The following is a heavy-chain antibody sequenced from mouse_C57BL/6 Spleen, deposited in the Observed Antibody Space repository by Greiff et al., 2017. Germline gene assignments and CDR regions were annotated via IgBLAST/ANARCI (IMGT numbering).Heavy chain of an antibody. Sequence: QVQLKQPGAELVKPGASVKLSCKASGYTFTSYWMHWVKQRPGQGLEWIGMIHPNSGSTNYNEKFKSKATLTVDKSSSTAYMQLSSLTSEDSAVYYCAYSNHWYFDVWGTGTTVTVSS. J-gene: IGHJ1*03. CDR2: IHPNSGST. D-gene: IGHD2-5*01. V-gene: IGHV1-64*01. CDR1: GYTFTSYW. CDR3: AYSNHWYFDV.